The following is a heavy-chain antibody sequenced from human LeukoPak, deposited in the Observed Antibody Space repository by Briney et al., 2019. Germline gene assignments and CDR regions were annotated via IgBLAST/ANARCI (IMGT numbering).Heavy chain of an antibody. V-gene: IGHV4-59*01. J-gene: IGHJ4*02. CDR1: GGSISSYY. D-gene: IGHD6-19*01. CDR3: AGTGTYSSGNDY. CDR2: IYYSGST. Sequence: SETLSLTCTVAGGSISSYYWSWIRQPPGKGLEWIGYIYYSGSTNYNPSLKSRVTISVDTSKNQFSLKLSSVTAADTAVYYCAGTGTYSSGNDYWGQGTLVTVSS.